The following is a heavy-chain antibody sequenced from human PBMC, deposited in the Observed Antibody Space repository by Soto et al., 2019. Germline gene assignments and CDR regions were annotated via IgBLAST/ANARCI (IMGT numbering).Heavy chain of an antibody. CDR2: IYTSGST. J-gene: IGHJ3*02. V-gene: IGHV4-4*07. CDR3: ARDSYDFWSGYFSHDAFDI. Sequence: QVQLQESGPGLVKPSETLSLTCTVSGGSISSYYWSWIRQPAGKGLEWIGRIYTSGSTNYNPSLKSRVTMSVDTSKNQFSLKLSSVTAADTAVYYCARDSYDFWSGYFSHDAFDIWGQGTMVTVSS. CDR1: GGSISSYY. D-gene: IGHD3-3*01.